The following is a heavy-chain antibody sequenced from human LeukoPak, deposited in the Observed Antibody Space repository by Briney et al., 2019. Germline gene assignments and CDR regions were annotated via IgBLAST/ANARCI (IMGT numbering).Heavy chain of an antibody. J-gene: IGHJ5*02. Sequence: SETLSLTCTVSGGSISSYYWSWIRQPPGKGLEWIGYIYYSGSTNYNPSLKSRVTISVDTSKNQFSLKLSSVTAADTAVYYCARDGYNSGRRWFDPWGQGTLVTVSS. CDR2: IYYSGST. CDR1: GGSISSYY. V-gene: IGHV4-59*01. D-gene: IGHD5-24*01. CDR3: ARDGYNSGRRWFDP.